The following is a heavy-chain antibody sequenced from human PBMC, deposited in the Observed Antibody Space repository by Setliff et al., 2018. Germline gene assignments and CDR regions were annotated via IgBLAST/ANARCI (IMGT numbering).Heavy chain of an antibody. J-gene: IGHJ5*02. CDR1: GGSFSAYY. CDR2: ISHGGGT. Sequence: SETLSLTCTVYGGSFSAYYWSWIRQPPGKGLEWIGEISHGGGTNYNPSLKSRVTISIDTSKNLFSLKLTSVTSADTAVYYCATGDVYDSSAFFSDWFDPWGQGTLVTVSS. CDR3: ATGDVYDSSAFFSDWFDP. D-gene: IGHD3-22*01. V-gene: IGHV4-34*01.